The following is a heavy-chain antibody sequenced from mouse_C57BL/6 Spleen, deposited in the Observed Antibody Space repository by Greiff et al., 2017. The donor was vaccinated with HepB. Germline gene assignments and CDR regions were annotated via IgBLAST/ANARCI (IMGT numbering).Heavy chain of an antibody. D-gene: IGHD2-4*01. CDR3: TTGLRHFAY. CDR1: GFNIKDDY. Sequence: VQLKESGAELVRPGASVTLSCTASGFNIKDDYMHWVKQRPEQGLEWIGWIDPENGDTEYASKFQGKATITADTSSNTAYLQLSSLTSEDTAVYYCTTGLRHFAYWGQGTLVTVSA. CDR2: IDPENGDT. J-gene: IGHJ3*01. V-gene: IGHV14-4*01.